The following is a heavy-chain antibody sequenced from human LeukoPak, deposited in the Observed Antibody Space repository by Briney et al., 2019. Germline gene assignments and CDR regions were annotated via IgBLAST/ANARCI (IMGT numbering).Heavy chain of an antibody. CDR3: ARDHGGINWFDP. Sequence: PSETLSLTCTVSGYSISSDYYWGWIRQPPGKGLEWIGSIYHNGSTNYNLSLKSRVTISLDTPKNQFSLKLSSVTAADTAVYYCARDHGGINWFDPWGQGTLVTVSS. D-gene: IGHD3-16*01. CDR1: GYSISSDYY. V-gene: IGHV4-38-2*02. J-gene: IGHJ5*02. CDR2: IYHNGST.